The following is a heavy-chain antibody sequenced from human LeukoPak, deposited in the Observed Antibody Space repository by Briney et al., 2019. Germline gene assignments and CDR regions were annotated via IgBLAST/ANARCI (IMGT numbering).Heavy chain of an antibody. D-gene: IGHD3-10*01. Sequence: SVKVSCKASGGTFSSYAISWVRQAPGQGLEWMGRIIPILGIANYAQKFQGRVTITADKSTSTAYMELSSLRSEDTAVYYCARDEPYYYGSGPWFDPWGQGILVTVSS. CDR3: ARDEPYYYGSGPWFDP. V-gene: IGHV1-69*04. CDR1: GGTFSSYA. CDR2: IIPILGIA. J-gene: IGHJ5*02.